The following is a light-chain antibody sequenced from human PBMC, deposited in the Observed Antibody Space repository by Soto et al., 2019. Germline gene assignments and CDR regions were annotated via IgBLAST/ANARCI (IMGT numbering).Light chain of an antibody. CDR3: LSFTSSRILV. J-gene: IGLJ1*01. V-gene: IGLV2-14*01. CDR2: EVT. Sequence: QSVLTQPASVSGSPGQSITISCTGTSSDVGGYNFVSWYQQHPDKTPKLMIYEVTNRPSGVSDRFSGSRSGNTASLTISGLQAEDEAEYYCLSFTSSRILVFGTGTKVTVL. CDR1: SSDVGGYNF.